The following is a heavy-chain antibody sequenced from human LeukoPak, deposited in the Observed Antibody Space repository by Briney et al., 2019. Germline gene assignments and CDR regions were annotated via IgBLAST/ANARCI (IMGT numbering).Heavy chain of an antibody. V-gene: IGHV3-7*01. D-gene: IGHD3-10*01. J-gene: IGHJ3*02. Sequence: AGGSLRLSCAASGFTFSSYWMSWVRQAPGKGLEWVANIKQDGSEKYYVDSVKGRFTISRDNAKNSLYLQMNSLSAEDTAVYYCARDKRITMVRGVIMLTAFDIWGQGTMVTVSS. CDR2: IKQDGSEK. CDR3: ARDKRITMVRGVIMLTAFDI. CDR1: GFTFSSYW.